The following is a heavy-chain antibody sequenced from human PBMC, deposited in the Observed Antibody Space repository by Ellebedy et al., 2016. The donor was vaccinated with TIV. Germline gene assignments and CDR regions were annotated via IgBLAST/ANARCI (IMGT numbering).Heavy chain of an antibody. CDR3: ARGPGSYDLYRY. J-gene: IGHJ4*02. CDR1: GGTFSSYA. Sequence: AASVKVSCKASGGTFSSYAISWVRQAPGQGLEWMGGIIPIFGTANYAQKFQVRVTITADESTSTAYMELSSLRSEDTAVYYCARGPGSYDLYRYWGQGTLVTVSS. CDR2: IIPIFGTA. D-gene: IGHD3-10*01. V-gene: IGHV1-69*13.